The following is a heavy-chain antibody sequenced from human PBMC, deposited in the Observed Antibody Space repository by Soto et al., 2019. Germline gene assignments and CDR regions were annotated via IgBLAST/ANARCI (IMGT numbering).Heavy chain of an antibody. CDR1: GFTLSSYG. V-gene: IGHV3-30*18. CDR2: ISYDGSNK. Sequence: QVQLVESGGGVVQPGRSLRLSCAASGFTLSSYGMHWVRQAPGKGLEWVAVISYDGSNKYYADSVKGRFTISRDNSKNTLYLQMNSLRAADTAVYYCANDCPLRAFDIWGQGTMVTVSS. CDR3: ANDCPLRAFDI. J-gene: IGHJ3*02.